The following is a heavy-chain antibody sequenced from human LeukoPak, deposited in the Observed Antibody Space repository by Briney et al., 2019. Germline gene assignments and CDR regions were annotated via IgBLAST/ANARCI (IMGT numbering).Heavy chain of an antibody. J-gene: IGHJ4*02. CDR2: IYTSGST. CDR1: GGSISTYY. CDR3: ARAASLTDS. Sequence: PSETLFLTCTGSGGSISTYYWSWIRQPAGKGLEWIGRIYTSGSTNYNPSLKSRVTMSVDTSKNQFSLNLGSVTAADTAGYYFARAASLTDSWGQGKLVTVSP. D-gene: IGHD5-18*01. V-gene: IGHV4-4*07.